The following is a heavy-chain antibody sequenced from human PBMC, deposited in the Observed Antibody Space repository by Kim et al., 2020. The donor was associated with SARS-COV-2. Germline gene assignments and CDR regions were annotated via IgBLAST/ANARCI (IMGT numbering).Heavy chain of an antibody. V-gene: IGHV3-20*04. CDR3: ARDGTYDILTYFDY. Sequence: GGSLRLSCAASGFTFDDYGMSWVRQAPGKGLEWVSGINWNGGSTGYADSVKGRFTISRDNAKNSLYLQMNSLRAEDTALYYCARDGTYDILTYFDYWGQGTLVTVSS. CDR2: INWNGGST. D-gene: IGHD3-9*01. J-gene: IGHJ4*02. CDR1: GFTFDDYG.